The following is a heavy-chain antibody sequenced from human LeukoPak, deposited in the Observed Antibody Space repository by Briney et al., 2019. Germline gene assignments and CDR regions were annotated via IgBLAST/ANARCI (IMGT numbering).Heavy chain of an antibody. J-gene: IGHJ4*02. D-gene: IGHD3-16*01. V-gene: IGHV3-30-3*01. CDR2: ISYDGSNK. CDR1: GFTFSSYA. Sequence: GGSLRLSCAASGFTFSSYAMHWVRQAPGKGLEWVAVISYDGSNKYYADFVKGRFTISRDNSKNTLYLQMNSLRAEDTAVYYCASLGRFDGGWGQGTLVTVSS. CDR3: ASLGRFDGG.